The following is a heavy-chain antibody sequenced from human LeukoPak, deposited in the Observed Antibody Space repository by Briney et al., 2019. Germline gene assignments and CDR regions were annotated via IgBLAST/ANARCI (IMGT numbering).Heavy chain of an antibody. CDR3: GRVGGRSKAAKGDAFDI. CDR1: GFTFSAFW. V-gene: IGHV3-74*01. J-gene: IGHJ3*02. CDR2: INSDDSRT. D-gene: IGHD6-6*01. Sequence: GGSLRLSCAVSGFTFSAFWMHWVRQAPGKGLVWVSRINSDDSRTTYADSVKGRFTISRDNAKNMLYLQMNSLRAEDTAVYYCGRVGGRSKAAKGDAFDIWGQGTMVVVSS.